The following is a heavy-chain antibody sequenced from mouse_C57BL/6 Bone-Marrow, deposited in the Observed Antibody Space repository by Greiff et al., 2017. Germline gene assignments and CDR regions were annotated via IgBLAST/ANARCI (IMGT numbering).Heavy chain of an antibody. CDR2: INPNNGGT. CDR1: GYTFTDYN. D-gene: IGHD2-3*01. V-gene: IGHV1-22*01. CDR3: ARGWLLPYWYFDV. Sequence: EVQGVESGPELVKPGASVKMSCKASGYTFTDYNMHWVKQSHGKSLEWIGYINPNNGGTSYNQKFKGKATLTVNKSSSTAYMELRSLTSEDSAVYYCARGWLLPYWYFDVWGTGTTVTVSS. J-gene: IGHJ1*03.